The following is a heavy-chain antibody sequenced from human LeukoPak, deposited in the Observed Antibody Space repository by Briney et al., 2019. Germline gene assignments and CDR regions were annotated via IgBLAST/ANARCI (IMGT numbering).Heavy chain of an antibody. Sequence: PSETLSLTCAVYGGSFSGYYWSWIRQPPGKGLEWIGEINHSGSTNYNPSLKSRVTISVDTSKNQFSLKLSSVTAADTAVYYCARSRGIAAAGRFDPWGQGTLVTVSS. J-gene: IGHJ5*02. D-gene: IGHD6-13*01. CDR3: ARSRGIAAAGRFDP. V-gene: IGHV4-34*01. CDR1: GGSFSGYY. CDR2: INHSGST.